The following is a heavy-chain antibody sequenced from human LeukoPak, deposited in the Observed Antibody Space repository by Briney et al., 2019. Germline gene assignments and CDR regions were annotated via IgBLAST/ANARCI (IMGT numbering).Heavy chain of an antibody. V-gene: IGHV1-3*01. CDR2: INAGNGNT. D-gene: IGHD3-22*01. CDR3: ARARYYYDDDYFDY. J-gene: IGHJ4*02. Sequence: VASVKVSCKASGYTFTSYAMHWARQAPGQRLEWMGWINAGNGNTKYSQKFQGRVTITRDTSASTAYMELSSLRSEDTAVYYCARARYYYDDDYFDYWGQGTLVTVSS. CDR1: GYTFTSYA.